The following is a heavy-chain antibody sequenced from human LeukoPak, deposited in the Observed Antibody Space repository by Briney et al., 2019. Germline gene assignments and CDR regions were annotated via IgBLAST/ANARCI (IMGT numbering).Heavy chain of an antibody. V-gene: IGHV3-48*02. CDR3: ARLLATWDYYYMDV. J-gene: IGHJ6*03. Sequence: GGSLRLSCAASGFSFSGYAMSWVRQAPGKGLEWVSHIGGSGSFIYYADSVKGRFTISRDNAKNSVYLQMNSLRDEDTAVYFCARLLATWDYYYMDVWGKGTTVTVSS. CDR2: IGGSGSFI. CDR1: GFSFSGYA. D-gene: IGHD3-3*02.